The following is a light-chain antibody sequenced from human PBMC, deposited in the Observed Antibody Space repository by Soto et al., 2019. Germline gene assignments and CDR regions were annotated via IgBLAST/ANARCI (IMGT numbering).Light chain of an antibody. J-gene: IGLJ1*01. V-gene: IGLV2-8*01. CDR1: SSDVGGYNY. Sequence: QSVLAQPPSASGSPGQSVAISCTGTSSDVGGYNYVSWYQQHPGKAPKLMIYEVNKRPSGVPDRFSGSKSGNTASLTVSGLQAEDEADYYCCSYAGSYTFVFRIGTKV. CDR2: EVN. CDR3: CSYAGSYTFV.